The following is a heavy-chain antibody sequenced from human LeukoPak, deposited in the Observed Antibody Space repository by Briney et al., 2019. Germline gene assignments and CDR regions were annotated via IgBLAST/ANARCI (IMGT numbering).Heavy chain of an antibody. V-gene: IGHV4-38-2*02. CDR1: GYSISSGYY. Sequence: PSETLSLTCTVSGYSISSGYYWGWIRQPPGKGLEWIGSIYHSGSTYYNPSLKSRVTISVDTSKNQFSLKLSSVTAADTAVYYCARDDIVATIGPDYWGQRTLVTVSS. J-gene: IGHJ4*02. CDR2: IYHSGST. D-gene: IGHD5-12*01. CDR3: ARDDIVATIGPDY.